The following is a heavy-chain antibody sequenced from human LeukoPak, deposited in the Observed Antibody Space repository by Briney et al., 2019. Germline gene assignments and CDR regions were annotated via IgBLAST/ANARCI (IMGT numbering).Heavy chain of an antibody. CDR2: IIPMFGTT. Sequence: GASVKVSCKVSGGLFSNSAISWVRHDPGQGLEYMGGIIPMFGTTNYARRFQGRLTITADESTSTTYMELSSLRSEDTAVYYCARDLADIVVDPPAMPYYFDYWGQGTVVTVSS. J-gene: IGHJ4*02. CDR3: ARDLADIVVDPPAMPYYFDY. CDR1: GGLFSNSA. D-gene: IGHD2-2*01. V-gene: IGHV1-69*01.